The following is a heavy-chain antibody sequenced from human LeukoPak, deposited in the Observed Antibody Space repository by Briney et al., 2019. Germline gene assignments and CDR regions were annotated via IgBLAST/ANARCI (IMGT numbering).Heavy chain of an antibody. D-gene: IGHD4-17*01. Sequence: SGPALVKPTQTLTLTCTFSGFSLSTSGMRVSWIRQPPGKALEWLARIDWDDDKFYSTSLKTRLSISKDTSKNQVVLTMTSMDPVDTATYYCARIDTVTTSDAFDIWGQGTMVTVSS. CDR3: ARIDTVTTSDAFDI. CDR1: GFSLSTSGMR. V-gene: IGHV2-70*04. CDR2: IDWDDDK. J-gene: IGHJ3*02.